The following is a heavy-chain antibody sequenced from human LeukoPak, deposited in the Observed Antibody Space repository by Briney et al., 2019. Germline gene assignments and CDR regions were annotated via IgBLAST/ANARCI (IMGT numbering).Heavy chain of an antibody. V-gene: IGHV4-4*07. CDR1: GGSISSYY. D-gene: IGHD3-9*01. CDR3: ARDGPYDSGAFHF. CDR2: IYTSGST. J-gene: IGHJ3*01. Sequence: SETLSLTCTVSGGSISSYYWSWIRQPAGKGLEWIGRIYTSGSTNYNPSLKSRVTMSVDTSKNQLSLQLSSVTAADTAVYFCARDGPYDSGAFHFWGQGTMVTVSS.